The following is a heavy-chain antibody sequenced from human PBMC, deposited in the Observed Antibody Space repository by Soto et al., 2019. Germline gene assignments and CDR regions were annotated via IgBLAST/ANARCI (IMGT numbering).Heavy chain of an antibody. CDR3: AHSWSLWELLRLGAFDI. D-gene: IGHD1-26*01. J-gene: IGHJ3*02. Sequence: QITLKESGPTLVKPTQTLTLTCTFSGFSLSTSGVGVGWIRQPPGKALEWLALIYWDDDKRYSPSLKSRLTITKDTSKNPVVLTMTNMDPVDTATYYCAHSWSLWELLRLGAFDIWGQGTMVTVSS. V-gene: IGHV2-5*02. CDR2: IYWDDDK. CDR1: GFSLSTSGVG.